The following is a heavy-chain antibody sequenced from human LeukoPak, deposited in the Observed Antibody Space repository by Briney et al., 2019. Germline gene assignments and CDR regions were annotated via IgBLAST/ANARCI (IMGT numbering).Heavy chain of an antibody. D-gene: IGHD5-18*01. CDR1: GKTLSDLS. V-gene: IGHV1-24*01. Sequence: ASVTVSCKVSGKTLSDLSIHWLRQPPGKGLEWLGGSDPEDGERIYAQMFQGRVTMTEDTSIDTACMELSSLRSEDTAVYYCVTEFTTMAVDYFDYWGQGTLVTVSP. J-gene: IGHJ4*02. CDR3: VTEFTTMAVDYFDY. CDR2: SDPEDGER.